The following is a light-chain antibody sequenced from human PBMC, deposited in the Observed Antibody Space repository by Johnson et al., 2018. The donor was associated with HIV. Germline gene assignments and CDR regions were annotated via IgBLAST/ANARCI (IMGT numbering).Light chain of an antibody. CDR3: GTWDSSLRKG. J-gene: IGLJ1*01. CDR1: SSNIVNNY. CDR2: ENN. V-gene: IGLV1-51*02. Sequence: QSVLTQPPSVSAAPGQKVTIACSGSSSNIVNNYVSWYQQLPGTAPKLLIYENNKRSSGIPDRFSGSKSGTSATLGITGLQTGDEADYYCGTWDSSLRKGLGTGTKVTVL.